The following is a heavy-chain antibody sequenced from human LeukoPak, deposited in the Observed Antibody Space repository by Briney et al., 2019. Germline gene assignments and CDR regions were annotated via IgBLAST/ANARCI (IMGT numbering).Heavy chain of an antibody. CDR1: GGTFSSYA. CDR2: IIPIFGTA. CDR3: ARVRDGSGSYYTNWFDP. V-gene: IGHV1-69*05. Sequence: SVKVSCKASGGTFSSYAISWVRQAPGQGLEWMGGIIPIFGTANYAQKFQGRVTITTDESTSTAYMELSSLRSEDTAVYYCARVRDGSGSYYTNWFDPWGQGTLVTVSS. D-gene: IGHD3-10*01. J-gene: IGHJ5*02.